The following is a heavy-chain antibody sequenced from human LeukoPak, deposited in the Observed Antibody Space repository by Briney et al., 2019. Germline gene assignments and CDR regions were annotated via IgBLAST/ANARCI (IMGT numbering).Heavy chain of an antibody. V-gene: IGHV3-48*01. CDR2: ISSSSSTI. D-gene: IGHD4/OR15-4a*01. J-gene: IGHJ5*02. CDR1: GFTFSSYS. Sequence: GGSLRLSCAASGFTFSSYSMNWVRQAPGKGLEWVSYISSSSSTIYYADSVKGRFTISRDNAKNSLYLQMNSLRAEDTAVYYCASGVLLAFDPWGQGTLVTVSS. CDR3: ASGVLLAFDP.